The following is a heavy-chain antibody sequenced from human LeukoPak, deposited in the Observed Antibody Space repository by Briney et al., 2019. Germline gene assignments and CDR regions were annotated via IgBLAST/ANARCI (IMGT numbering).Heavy chain of an antibody. J-gene: IGHJ3*02. Sequence: SETLSLTCTVSGGSISSYYWNWIRQAPGKGLEWIGSIYYNGNTNYNPSLKSRVTISVDTSKNQFSLKLSSVTAADTAVYYCARVKQWLPRGAFDIWGQGTMVTVSS. V-gene: IGHV4-59*01. CDR1: GGSISSYY. D-gene: IGHD6-19*01. CDR3: ARVKQWLPRGAFDI. CDR2: IYYNGNT.